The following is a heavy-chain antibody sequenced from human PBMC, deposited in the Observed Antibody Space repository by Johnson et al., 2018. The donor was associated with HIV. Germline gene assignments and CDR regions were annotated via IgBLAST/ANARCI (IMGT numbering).Heavy chain of an antibody. J-gene: IGHJ3*02. CDR1: GFTFSSYA. V-gene: IGHV3-23*04. D-gene: IGHD6-13*01. CDR2: ISGDGSRT. Sequence: QLVESGGGLVQPGGSLRLSCVASGFTFSSYAMNWVRQAPGQGLEWGSGISGDGSRTSYADSVKGRFTISRDNSKNSLYLQMNRLRVEDTALYYCARGKGAAAGLDAFDIWGQGSMVTFSS. CDR3: ARGKGAAAGLDAFDI.